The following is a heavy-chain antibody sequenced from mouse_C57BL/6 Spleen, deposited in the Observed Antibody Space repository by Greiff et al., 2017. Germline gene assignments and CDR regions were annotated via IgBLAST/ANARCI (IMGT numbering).Heavy chain of an antibody. CDR3: TYYYGSSFDY. CDR2: IDPETGGT. D-gene: IGHD1-1*01. CDR1: GYTFTDYE. V-gene: IGHV1-15*01. J-gene: IGHJ2*01. Sequence: QVQLQQSGAELVRPGASVTLSCKASGYTFTDYEMHWVKQTPVHGLEWIGAIDPETGGTAYNQKFKGKAILTADKSSSTAYMELRSLTSEDSAVYYFTYYYGSSFDYWGQGTTLTVSS.